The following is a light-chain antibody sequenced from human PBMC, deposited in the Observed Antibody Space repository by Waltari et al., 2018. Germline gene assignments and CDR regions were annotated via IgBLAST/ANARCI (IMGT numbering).Light chain of an antibody. CDR1: TSDVGGYNY. Sequence: QSALTQPASVSGSPGQSITISCTGTTSDVGGYNYVPWYQQHPGKAPKLLIYEVSNRPSGVSNRFSGSKSGNTASLTIPGLQAEDEADYYCSSYTSSSTSWVFGGGTKLTVL. V-gene: IGLV2-14*01. CDR3: SSYTSSSTSWV. J-gene: IGLJ3*02. CDR2: EVS.